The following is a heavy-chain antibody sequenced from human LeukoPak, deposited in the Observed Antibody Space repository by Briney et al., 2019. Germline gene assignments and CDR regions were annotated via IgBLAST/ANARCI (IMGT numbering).Heavy chain of an antibody. CDR1: GGSISSYY. J-gene: IGHJ4*02. CDR3: ATDSAFSNSHQGAFAY. CDR2: IYYSGST. D-gene: IGHD6-13*01. V-gene: IGHV4-59*12. Sequence: SETLSLTCTVSGGSISSYYWSWIRQPPGKGLEWIGYIYYSGSTNYNPSLKSRVTISVDTSKNQFSLRLNTVTAADTAVYYCATDSAFSNSHQGAFAYWGQGTRVTVST.